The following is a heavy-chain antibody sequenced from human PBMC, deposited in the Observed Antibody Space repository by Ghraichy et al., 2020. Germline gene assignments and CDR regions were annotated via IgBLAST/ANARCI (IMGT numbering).Heavy chain of an antibody. V-gene: IGHV3-9*01. D-gene: IGHD3-3*01. CDR2: ISWNSGSI. Sequence: LSLTCAASGFTFDDYAMHWVRQAPGKGLEWVSGISWNSGSIGYADSVKGRFTISRDNAKNSLYLQMNSLRAEHTALYYCAKGRGDFWSGYHFDYWGQGTLVTVSS. CDR3: AKGRGDFWSGYHFDY. CDR1: GFTFDDYA. J-gene: IGHJ4*02.